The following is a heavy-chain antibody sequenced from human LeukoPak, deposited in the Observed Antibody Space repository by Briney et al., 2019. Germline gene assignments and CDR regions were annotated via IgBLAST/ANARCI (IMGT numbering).Heavy chain of an antibody. Sequence: PSETLSLTCAVYGWSFSGYYWSWIRQPPGKGLEGIGEINHSGSTNYNPSLKSRVTISVDTSKNQFSLKLGSVTAADTAVYYCARGRGRWGIDYWGQGTLVTVSS. J-gene: IGHJ4*02. V-gene: IGHV4-34*01. D-gene: IGHD7-27*01. CDR1: GWSFSGYY. CDR2: INHSGST. CDR3: ARGRGRWGIDY.